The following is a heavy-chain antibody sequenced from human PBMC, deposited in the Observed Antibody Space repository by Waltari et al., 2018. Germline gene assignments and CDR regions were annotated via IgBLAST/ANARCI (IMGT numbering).Heavy chain of an antibody. J-gene: IGHJ3*01. CDR3: ARAGLLGAFDV. Sequence: EVQLVESGGGLVRPGGSLSLSCAAPGFTFSRSWIHWVRQFPGKGLRWVSRINNDGSSTVYADSVKGRFTSSRDDAKNTVSLQMNNLSAEDTALYYCARAGLLGAFDVWGQGTMVTVSS. CDR1: GFTFSRSW. CDR2: INNDGSST. V-gene: IGHV3-74*03. D-gene: IGHD2-15*01.